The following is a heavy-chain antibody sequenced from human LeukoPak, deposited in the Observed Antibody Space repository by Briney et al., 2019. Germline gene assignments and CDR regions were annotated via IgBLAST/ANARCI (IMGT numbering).Heavy chain of an antibody. Sequence: AGRSLRLSRAASGFTFNSYAMHWVRQAPGKGLEYVSAIINNGYNTYYANSVKGRFTISRDNSKNTLYLQMGSLRVEDMAVYYCARAPTAYDAWGQGTLVTVSS. V-gene: IGHV3-64*01. J-gene: IGHJ5*02. CDR1: GFTFNSYA. CDR2: IINNGYNT. D-gene: IGHD5-12*01. CDR3: ARAPTAYDA.